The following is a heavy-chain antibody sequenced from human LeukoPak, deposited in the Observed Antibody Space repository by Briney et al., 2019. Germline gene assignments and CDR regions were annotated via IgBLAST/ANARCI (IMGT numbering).Heavy chain of an antibody. CDR2: INPNSGGT. Sequence: VKVSCKASGYTFTGYYMHWVRQAPGQGLEWMGRINPNSGGTNYAQKFQGRVTMTRDTSISTAYMELSRLRSDDTAVYYCARGYDSSGLIDYWGQGTLVTVSS. CDR1: GYTFTGYY. V-gene: IGHV1-2*06. J-gene: IGHJ4*02. CDR3: ARGYDSSGLIDY. D-gene: IGHD3-22*01.